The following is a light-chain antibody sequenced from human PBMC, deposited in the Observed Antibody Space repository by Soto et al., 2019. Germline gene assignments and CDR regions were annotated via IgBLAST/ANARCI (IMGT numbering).Light chain of an antibody. J-gene: IGKJ4*01. Sequence: DIQMTQSPSTLSASVGDRVTITCRASQSISVWLAWYQQKPGKAPNLLIYKASSLASGVPSRFSGSGSGTDFNLSINSMKIDDLANYFCQKSLTTPLSLGGGKKVDIK. CDR3: QKSLTTPLS. V-gene: IGKV1-5*03. CDR1: QSISVW. CDR2: KAS.